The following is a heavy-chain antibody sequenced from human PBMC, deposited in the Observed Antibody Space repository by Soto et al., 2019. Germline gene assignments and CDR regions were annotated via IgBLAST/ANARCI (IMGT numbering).Heavy chain of an antibody. J-gene: IGHJ4*02. D-gene: IGHD6-19*01. CDR1: GGTFSTYA. CDR3: ARPKGTYSSGYYYFDF. Sequence: QVQLEQSGGEVQQPGSSVRVSCKTSGGTFSTYAINWVRQAPGQGLEWMGAIIPLFGTADYSQKFQGRVTITADESMSTAYMELSSLRFDDTAVYFCARPKGTYSSGYYYFDFWGQGTLVTVSS. V-gene: IGHV1-69*01. CDR2: IIPLFGTA.